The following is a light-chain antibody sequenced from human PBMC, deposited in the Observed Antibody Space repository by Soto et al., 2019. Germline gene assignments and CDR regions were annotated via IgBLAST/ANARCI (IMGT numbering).Light chain of an antibody. CDR2: DAS. Sequence: IHLTHSPSTRSSSFGDRVTITCRASESVKSWLAWYQQKPGKAPKLLIYDASSLESGVPSRFSGIVSGTECSLTISSLKTDDVASYYCQQSKSYTWTFGQGTKVDIK. J-gene: IGKJ1*01. CDR1: ESVKSW. CDR3: QQSKSYTWT. V-gene: IGKV1-5*01.